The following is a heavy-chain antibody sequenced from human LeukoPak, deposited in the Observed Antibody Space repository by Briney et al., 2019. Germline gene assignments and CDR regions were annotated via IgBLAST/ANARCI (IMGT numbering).Heavy chain of an antibody. CDR1: GYSFTAYY. CDR3: ARLPGNVGALSPIDY. Sequence: ASVKVSCKASGYSFTAYYMHWVRQAPGQGLEWMGWINPDSGGTNYAQKFQGRATMTRDTSITTFYMELSRLTYDDTAFYYCARLPGNVGALSPIDYWGQGTLVTVSS. J-gene: IGHJ4*02. CDR2: INPDSGGT. V-gene: IGHV1-2*02. D-gene: IGHD1-26*01.